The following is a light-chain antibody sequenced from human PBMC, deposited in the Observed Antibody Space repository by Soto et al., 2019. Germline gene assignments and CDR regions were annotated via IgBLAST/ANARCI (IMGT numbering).Light chain of an antibody. V-gene: IGKV3-11*01. CDR2: DAS. J-gene: IGKJ2*01. CDR1: QSVSSY. Sequence: EIVLTQSPATLSLSPGERATLSCRASQSVSSYLAWYQQKPGQAPRLLIYDASNRATGIPARFSGSGSGTDFTLTISSLEPEDFEVYYCQQRSNWPYTFGQGTELEIK. CDR3: QQRSNWPYT.